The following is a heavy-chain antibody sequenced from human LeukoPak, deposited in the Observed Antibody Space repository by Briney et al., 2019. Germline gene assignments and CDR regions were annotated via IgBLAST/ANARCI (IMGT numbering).Heavy chain of an antibody. CDR3: TRYYFGSGSYYSLFAMDV. Sequence: GGPLRLSCAASGFIFTNYFMSWVRQAPGKGLEWVANIKQDGSKKSYVDSVKGRFTISRDNAKNSLYLQMNSLKTEDTAVYYCTRYYFGSGSYYSLFAMDVWGQGTTVTVSS. D-gene: IGHD3-10*01. V-gene: IGHV3-7*03. J-gene: IGHJ6*02. CDR1: GFIFTNYF. CDR2: IKQDGSKK.